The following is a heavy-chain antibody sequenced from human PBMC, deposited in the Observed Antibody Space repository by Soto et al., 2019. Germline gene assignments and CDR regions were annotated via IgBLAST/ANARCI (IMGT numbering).Heavy chain of an antibody. CDR3: ARVAARSFLFDC. CDR2: IYNSGST. D-gene: IGHD6-25*01. V-gene: IGHV4-31*03. CDR1: GGSISSGGYY. J-gene: IGHJ4*02. Sequence: KPSETLSLTCTVSGGSISSGGYYWSWIRQHPGKGLEWIGYIYNSGSTYYNPSLKSRVTISVDTSKNQFSLKLNSVTAADTAVYYCARVAARSFLFDCWGQGTLVTVSS.